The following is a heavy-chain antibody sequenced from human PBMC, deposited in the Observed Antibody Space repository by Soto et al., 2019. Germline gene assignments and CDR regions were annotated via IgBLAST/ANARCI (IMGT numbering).Heavy chain of an antibody. D-gene: IGHD1-26*01. Sequence: EVQLLESGGGLVQPGGSLRLSCAASGFTFSSYAMSWDRQAPGKGLEWVSAISGSGTSTYYADSVKGRFTISRDNSKNTLYLQMNSLRAEDTAVYYCAKERGATGGAFDIWGQGTMVTVSS. V-gene: IGHV3-23*01. J-gene: IGHJ3*02. CDR1: GFTFSSYA. CDR2: ISGSGTST. CDR3: AKERGATGGAFDI.